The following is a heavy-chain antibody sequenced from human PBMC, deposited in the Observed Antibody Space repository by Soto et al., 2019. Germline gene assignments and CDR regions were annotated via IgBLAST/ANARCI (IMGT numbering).Heavy chain of an antibody. CDR1: GGTFSSYA. CDR3: ARVVAAAALRDYFDY. D-gene: IGHD6-13*01. J-gene: IGHJ4*02. Sequence: ASVKVSCKASGGTFSSYAISWVRQAPGQGLEWMGGIIPIFGTANYAQKFQGRVTITADESTSTAYMELSSLRSEDTAVYYCARVVAAAALRDYFDYWGQGTLVTVSS. CDR2: IIPIFGTA. V-gene: IGHV1-69*13.